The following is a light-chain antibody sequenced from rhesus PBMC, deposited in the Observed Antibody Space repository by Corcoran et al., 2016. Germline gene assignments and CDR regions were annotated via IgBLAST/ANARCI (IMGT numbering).Light chain of an antibody. CDR1: QAISSY. CDR3: QQRNGYPYS. CDR2: DAS. J-gene: IGKJ2*01. V-gene: IGKV1-38*01. Sequence: DIQLTQSPSSLSASVGDRVTITCRASQAISSYLAWYQPKPGKAPNLLIYDASNLQSGVPSRFSGSGSGTHFTLTISSLQPEDFAVYYCQQRNGYPYSFGRGTKVEIK.